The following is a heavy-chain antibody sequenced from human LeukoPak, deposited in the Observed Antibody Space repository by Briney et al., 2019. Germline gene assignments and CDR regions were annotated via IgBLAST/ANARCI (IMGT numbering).Heavy chain of an antibody. CDR1: GFTFSSYA. CDR2: ISYDGSNK. J-gene: IGHJ5*02. V-gene: IGHV3-30*01. CDR3: AREFRSHRIFDP. Sequence: GGSLRLSCAASGFTFSSYAMHWVRQAPGKGLEWVAVISYDGSNKYYADSVKGRFTISRDNSKNTLYLQMNSLRAEDTAVYYCAREFRSHRIFDPWGQGTLVTVS.